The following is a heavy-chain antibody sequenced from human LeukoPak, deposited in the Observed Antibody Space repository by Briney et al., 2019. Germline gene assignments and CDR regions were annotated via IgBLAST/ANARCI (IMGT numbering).Heavy chain of an antibody. D-gene: IGHD6-6*01. Sequence: ASVKVSCKASGYTFTGYYMHWVRQAPGQGLEWMGWINPNSGGTNYAQKFQGRVTMTRDTSISTAYMELSRLRSDDTAVYYCARAGIIAARPNMFRLNYWGQGTLVTVSS. CDR3: ARAGIIAARPNMFRLNY. J-gene: IGHJ4*02. CDR1: GYTFTGYY. CDR2: INPNSGGT. V-gene: IGHV1-2*02.